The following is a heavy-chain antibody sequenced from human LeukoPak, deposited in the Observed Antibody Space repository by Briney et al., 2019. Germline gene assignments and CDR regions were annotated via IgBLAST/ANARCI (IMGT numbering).Heavy chain of an antibody. J-gene: IGHJ4*02. V-gene: IGHV4-4*09. D-gene: IGHD2-2*01. Sequence: PSETLSLTCTVSGGSISGYYWSWIRQPPGKGLEWIGYIHASGNTNFNPSLKSRVTISVDTSKNQFSLKLSSVTAADTAVYYCARQSCSSTACWSLLDYWGQGTLVTVSS. CDR2: IHASGNT. CDR3: ARQSCSSTACWSLLDY. CDR1: GGSISGYY.